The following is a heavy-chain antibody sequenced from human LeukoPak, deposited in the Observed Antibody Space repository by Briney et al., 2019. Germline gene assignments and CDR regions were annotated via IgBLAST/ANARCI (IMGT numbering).Heavy chain of an antibody. D-gene: IGHD6-13*01. CDR3: ANTLWIPTYSSSWSEY. CDR2: IYHSGST. CDR1: GYSISSGYY. Sequence: SETLSLTCAVSGYSISSGYYWGWIRQPPGKGLEWIGSIYHSGSTYYNPSLKSRVTISVDTSKNQFSLKLSSVTAADTAVYYCANTLWIPTYSSSWSEYWGQGTLVTVSS. J-gene: IGHJ4*02. V-gene: IGHV4-38-2*01.